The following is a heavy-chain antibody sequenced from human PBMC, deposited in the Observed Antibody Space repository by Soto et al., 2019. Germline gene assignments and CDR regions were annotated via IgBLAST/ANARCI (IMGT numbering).Heavy chain of an antibody. V-gene: IGHV1-2*04. Sequence: QEQLVQSGAEVKKPVASVKVSCKASGYTFTGYYMHWERQAPGQGLEWMGWINPNSSGTNYAQKFQGWVTMTRDTSISTAYMELSRPRSDDTAVYFCARGGQSVTYFDYWGQGTLVTVSS. CDR1: GYTFTGYY. CDR3: ARGGQSVTYFDY. CDR2: INPNSSGT. D-gene: IGHD4-17*01. J-gene: IGHJ4*02.